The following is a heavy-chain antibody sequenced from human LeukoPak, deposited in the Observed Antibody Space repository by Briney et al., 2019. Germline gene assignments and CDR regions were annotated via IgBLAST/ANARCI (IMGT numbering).Heavy chain of an antibody. V-gene: IGHV4-59*01. D-gene: IGHD6-13*01. CDR1: GASISSYY. CDR3: ARISPAAGAFDI. J-gene: IGHJ3*02. CDR2: FYYSGSS. Sequence: SETLSLTCTVSGASISSYYRSWIRQPPGKGLQWIGHFYYSGSSYYNPSLKSRVTISGGTSKNQFSLKLTSVTAADTAIYYCARISPAAGAFDIWGRGTMVTVSA.